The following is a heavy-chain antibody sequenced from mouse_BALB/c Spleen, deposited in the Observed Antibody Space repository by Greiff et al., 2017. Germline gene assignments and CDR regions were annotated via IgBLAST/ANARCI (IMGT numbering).Heavy chain of an antibody. CDR3: ARLGVRQDYYYAMDY. Sequence: EVQRVESAGDLVKPGGSLKLSCAASGFTFSSYGMSWVRQTPDKRLEWVATISSGGSYTYYPDSVKGRFTISRDNAKNTLYLQMSSLKSEDTAMYYCARLGVRQDYYYAMDYWGQGTSVTVSS. CDR2: ISSGGSYT. CDR1: GFTFSSYG. J-gene: IGHJ4*01. D-gene: IGHD2-14*01. V-gene: IGHV5-6*01.